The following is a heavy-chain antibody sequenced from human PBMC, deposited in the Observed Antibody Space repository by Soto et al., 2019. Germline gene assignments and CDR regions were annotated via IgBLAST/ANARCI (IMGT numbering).Heavy chain of an antibody. V-gene: IGHV4-59*11. CDR1: GGSISGHY. CDR2: IFYSGST. D-gene: IGHD6-19*01. J-gene: IGHJ4*02. CDR3: ARVGSSGWSPDY. Sequence: QVQLQESGPGLVKPSETLSLTCTVSGGSISGHYCIWIRQSPGKGLEWIGYIFYSGSTTYNPSLKSRVTISVDTSKNQFSLKLSAVTAADTALYYCARVGSSGWSPDYWGQGTLVTVSS.